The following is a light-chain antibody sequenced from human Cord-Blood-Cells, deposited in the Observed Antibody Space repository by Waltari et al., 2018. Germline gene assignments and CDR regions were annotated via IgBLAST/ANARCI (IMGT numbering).Light chain of an antibody. Sequence: DIQMTQSPSSLSASVGYRVTITCRASPSISSYLNGDQQKPGKAPKLLIYAASSLQSGVPSLISGSGSEADVTLTISELQTEEFANCHCQLSYSTPWYTYCQGTKLEI. CDR1: PSISSY. CDR3: QLSYSTPWYT. V-gene: IGKV1-39*01. J-gene: IGKJ2*01. CDR2: AAS.